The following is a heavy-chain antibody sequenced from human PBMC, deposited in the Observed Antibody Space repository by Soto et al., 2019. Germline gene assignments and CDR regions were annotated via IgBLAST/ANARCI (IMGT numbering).Heavy chain of an antibody. J-gene: IGHJ4*02. Sequence: QVQLQESGPGLVKPSQTLSLICTVSGGSISRDNFHWSWIRQHPGKGLGWIGHIYSGGLTYYRPSLASRPTLSVDTSKNQFSPTLTSVTAADTATYFCAREGEGLAAAGSLGYWGQGTRVTVSS. V-gene: IGHV4-31*03. CDR1: GGSISRDNFH. CDR3: AREGEGLAAAGSLGY. D-gene: IGHD6-13*01. CDR2: IYSGGLT.